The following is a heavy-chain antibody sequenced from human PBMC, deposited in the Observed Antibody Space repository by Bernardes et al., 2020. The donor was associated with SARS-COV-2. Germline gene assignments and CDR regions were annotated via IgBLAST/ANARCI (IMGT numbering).Heavy chain of an antibody. J-gene: IGHJ6*02. Sequence: NTYYADSVKGRFSISRDNSKNTLHLQMSSLTVEDTAVYYCVKSQGGGTYYYGLDVWGQGTTVTVSS. CDR2: NT. D-gene: IGHD1-1*01. CDR3: VKSQGGGTYYYGLDV. V-gene: IGHV3-64D*06.